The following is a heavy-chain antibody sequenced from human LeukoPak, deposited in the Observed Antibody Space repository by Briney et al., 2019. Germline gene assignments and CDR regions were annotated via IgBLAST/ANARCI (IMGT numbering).Heavy chain of an antibody. CDR1: GXTFSSFG. CDR3: AGDLYSSSWFAFDY. Sequence: GGSLRLSCAASGXTFSSFGMHWVRQAPGKGLEWVAVISYDGTNKYYADSVKGRFTISRDNAKNSLYLQMNSLRAEDAAVYYCAGDLYSSSWFAFDYWGQGTLVTVSS. D-gene: IGHD6-13*01. J-gene: IGHJ4*02. CDR2: ISYDGTNK. V-gene: IGHV3-30*03.